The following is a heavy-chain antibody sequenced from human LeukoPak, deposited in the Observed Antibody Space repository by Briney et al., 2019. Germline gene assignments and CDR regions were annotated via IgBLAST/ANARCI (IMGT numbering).Heavy chain of an antibody. CDR3: ARRDYYGSGSYRPQYYYYYYGMDV. D-gene: IGHD3-10*01. J-gene: IGHJ6*02. Sequence: SVKVSCKASGGTFSSYAISWVRQAPGQGLEWMGGIIPVFGTANYAQKFQGRVTITADESTSTAYMELSSLRSEDTAVYYCARRDYYGSGSYRPQYYYYYYGMDVWGQGTTVTVSS. V-gene: IGHV1-69*13. CDR2: IIPVFGTA. CDR1: GGTFSSYA.